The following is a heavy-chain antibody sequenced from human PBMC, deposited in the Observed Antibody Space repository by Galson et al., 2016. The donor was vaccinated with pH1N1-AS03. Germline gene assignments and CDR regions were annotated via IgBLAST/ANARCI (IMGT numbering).Heavy chain of an antibody. J-gene: IGHJ3*01. V-gene: IGHV3-23*01. CDR1: GFTFRNSA. CDR3: ARDWGFSWTSRPTFDF. Sequence: LRLSCAASGFTFRNSAMSWVRQAPGKGLEWVSGISAGGGTYYADSVKGRFAISRDDTKKSVYLQMDRLRVEDTAVYYCARDWGFSWTSRPTFDFWGQGTMVAVSA. CDR2: ISAGGGT. D-gene: IGHD6-13*01.